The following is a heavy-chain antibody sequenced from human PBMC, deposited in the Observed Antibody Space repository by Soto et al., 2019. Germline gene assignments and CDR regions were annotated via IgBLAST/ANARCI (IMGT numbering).Heavy chain of an antibody. V-gene: IGHV4-34*01. CDR3: ARGVKGGGSWFDP. Sequence: QVQLQQWGAGLLKPSETLSLTCAVYGGSFSGYYWSWIRQPPGKGLEWIGEINHSGSTNYNPSLNSRVTISVDTSKNQFSLKLSSVTAADTAVYYCARGVKGGGSWFDPWGQGTLVTVSS. D-gene: IGHD2-15*01. CDR1: GGSFSGYY. J-gene: IGHJ5*02. CDR2: INHSGST.